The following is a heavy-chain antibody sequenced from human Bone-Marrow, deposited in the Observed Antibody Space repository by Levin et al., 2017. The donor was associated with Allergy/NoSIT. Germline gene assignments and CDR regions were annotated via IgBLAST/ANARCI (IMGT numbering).Heavy chain of an antibody. CDR3: AKGYHYDSSGYFDY. CDR2: IGGRSGST. D-gene: IGHD3-22*01. CDR1: GFTFNIYG. J-gene: IGHJ4*02. Sequence: PGGSLRLSCAASGFTFNIYGMSWVRQAPGKGLEWVSAIGGRSGSTFYADSVKGRFTISRDSSKNTLYLQMNSLRAEDTAVYYCAKGYHYDSSGYFDYWGQGTLVTVSS. V-gene: IGHV3-23*01.